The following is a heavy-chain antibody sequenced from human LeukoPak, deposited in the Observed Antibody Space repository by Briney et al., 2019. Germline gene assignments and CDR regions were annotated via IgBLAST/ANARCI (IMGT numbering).Heavy chain of an antibody. V-gene: IGHV1-8*01. D-gene: IGHD2-15*01. CDR2: MNPRSGDT. Sequence: ASVKVSCKASGYSFSNYDINWVRLRQATGQGPEWMGWMNPRSGDTGSPQRFRGRVSMTWDTSISTAYLELSGLTSDDTAVYYCARVDGSPDYWGQGTLVTVSP. J-gene: IGHJ4*02. CDR1: GYSFSNYD. CDR3: ARVDGSPDY.